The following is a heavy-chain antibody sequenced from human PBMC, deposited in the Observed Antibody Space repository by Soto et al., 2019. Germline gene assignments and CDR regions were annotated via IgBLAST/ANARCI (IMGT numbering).Heavy chain of an antibody. D-gene: IGHD3-9*01. CDR2: IYNTGGT. CDR1: GSSINSGLCY. J-gene: IGHJ6*02. Sequence: SDTLSVTCIFCGSSINSGLCYWHWFRQHPGRCLELIGYIYNTGGTFSNPSLKSRVAMSVDPSKKQFSLTLSSVTAADTAVYYCARDAKGLRYFDWLSTTGYYYGMDVWGQGPTVNVSS. CDR3: ARDAKGLRYFDWLSTTGYYYGMDV. V-gene: IGHV4-31*03.